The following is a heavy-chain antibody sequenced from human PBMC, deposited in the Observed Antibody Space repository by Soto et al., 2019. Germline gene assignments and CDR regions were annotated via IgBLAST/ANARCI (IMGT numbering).Heavy chain of an antibody. J-gene: IGHJ5*02. V-gene: IGHV3-30*18. D-gene: IGHD1-26*01. CDR3: AKAALWGATTS. CDR1: GFTFSSYG. Sequence: GGSLRLSCAASGFTFSSYGMHWVRQAPGKGLEWVAVISYDGSNKYYADSVKGRFTISRDNSRNTLYLQMNSLRAEDTAVYYCAKAALWGATTSWGQGTLVTVSS. CDR2: ISYDGSNK.